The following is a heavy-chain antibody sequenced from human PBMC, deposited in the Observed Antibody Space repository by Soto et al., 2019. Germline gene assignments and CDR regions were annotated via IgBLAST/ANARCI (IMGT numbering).Heavy chain of an antibody. D-gene: IGHD1-1*01. Sequence: SETLSLACSVSGGSISTVGHYWTWIRQPPGKGLEWIGSIYHTGSTYYSKSLRSRLTMSVDTSKSQFSLRLSSVTAADTAVYYCARATGTLRSRNCDYWGQGSLVTVSS. CDR3: ARATGTLRSRNCDY. CDR1: GGSISTVGHY. CDR2: IYHTGST. J-gene: IGHJ4*02. V-gene: IGHV4-31*03.